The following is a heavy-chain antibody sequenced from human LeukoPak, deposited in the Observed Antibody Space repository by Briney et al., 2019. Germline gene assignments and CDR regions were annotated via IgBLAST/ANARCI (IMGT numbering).Heavy chain of an antibody. CDR2: MFHAEST. Sequence: SETLSLTCTVSGVSVSDGNYYWSWIRQPPGKGLEWIGYMFHAESTKYNPSLNSRVTISVDRSKNQVSLNLTSVTAADTAVYYCASTSNTWLGLPYFDSWGQGTLVTVSA. V-gene: IGHV4-61*01. CDR1: GVSVSDGNYY. J-gene: IGHJ4*02. CDR3: ASTSNTWLGLPYFDS. D-gene: IGHD3-10*01.